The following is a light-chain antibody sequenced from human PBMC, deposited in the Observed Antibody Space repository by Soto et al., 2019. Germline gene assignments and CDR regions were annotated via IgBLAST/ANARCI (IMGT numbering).Light chain of an antibody. CDR2: EAS. CDR1: QDIRNS. V-gene: IGKV1-33*01. CDR3: QHYDTVPPFT. Sequence: DMQLTQSPSSLSASIGDRVTITCQASQDIRNSLNWYQQKPGRAPKVLIYEASTLDTGIPSRFSGSGSGTDFTLTITSLQPEDIATYYCQHYDTVPPFTFGQGTKLEI. J-gene: IGKJ2*01.